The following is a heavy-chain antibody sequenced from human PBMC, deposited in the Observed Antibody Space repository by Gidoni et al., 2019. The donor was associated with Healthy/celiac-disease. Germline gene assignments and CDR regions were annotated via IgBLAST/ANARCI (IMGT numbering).Heavy chain of an antibody. CDR3: AKDTSRSSWYGDAFDI. CDR2: ISGRSGST. J-gene: IGHJ3*02. Sequence: EVQLLESGRGLVQPGGSLSISCAASGFTCSVYSMSWVRQDPGKWLEWVSAISGRSGSTYYADSVKGRFTICRDNSKNTLYLQMNSLRAEDTAVYYCAKDTSRSSWYGDAFDIWGQGRMVTVSS. D-gene: IGHD6-13*01. CDR1: GFTCSVYS. V-gene: IGHV3-23*01.